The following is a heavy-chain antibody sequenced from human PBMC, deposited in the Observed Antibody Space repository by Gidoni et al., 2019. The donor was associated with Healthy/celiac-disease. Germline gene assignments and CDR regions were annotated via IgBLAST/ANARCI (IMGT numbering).Heavy chain of an antibody. J-gene: IGHJ6*03. CDR3: AKSAQGANSGMAARTYYYYYYMDV. CDR2: ISWNSGSI. CDR1: GFTFDDYA. Sequence: EVQLVESGGGLVQPGRSLRLSCAASGFTFDDYAMHWVRQAPGKGLEWVSGISWNSGSIGYADSVKGRFTISRDNAKNSLYLQMNSLRAEDTALYYCAKSAQGANSGMAARTYYYYYYMDVWGKGTTVTVSS. V-gene: IGHV3-9*01. D-gene: IGHD6-6*01.